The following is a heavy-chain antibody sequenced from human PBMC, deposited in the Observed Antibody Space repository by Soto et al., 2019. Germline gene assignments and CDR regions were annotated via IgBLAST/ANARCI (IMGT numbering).Heavy chain of an antibody. J-gene: IGHJ5*02. CDR1: GFTFSASW. CDR3: AREFCSGGNCYTYYFDP. V-gene: IGHV3-74*01. CDR2: ISPDGSST. Sequence: LRLSCAASGFTFSASWMHWVRQTPGKGLVWVSHISPDGSSTRDADSVQGRFINSRDNARSTLYLQMHSLRAEDTAVYYCAREFCSGGNCYTYYFDPWGQGIPVTVSS. D-gene: IGHD2-15*01.